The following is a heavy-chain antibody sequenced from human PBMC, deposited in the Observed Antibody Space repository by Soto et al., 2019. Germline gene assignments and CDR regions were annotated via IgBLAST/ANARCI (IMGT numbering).Heavy chain of an antibody. CDR3: ARSSYGSGWYSGVWDY. CDR1: GYSFTSYW. V-gene: IGHV5-51*01. CDR2: IYPGDSDT. D-gene: IGHD6-19*01. Sequence: GESLKISCKGSGYSFTSYWIGWVRQMPGKGLEWMGIIYPGDSDTRYSPSFQGQVTISADKSISTAYLQWSSLKASDTAMYYCARSSYGSGWYSGVWDYWGQGTLVTVSS. J-gene: IGHJ4*02.